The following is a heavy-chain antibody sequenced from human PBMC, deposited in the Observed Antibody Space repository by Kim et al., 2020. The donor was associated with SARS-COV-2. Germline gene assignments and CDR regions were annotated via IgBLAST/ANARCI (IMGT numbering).Heavy chain of an antibody. J-gene: IGHJ4*02. CDR1: GFTFTTAS. D-gene: IGHD2-8*02. CDR3: TTPYPGRFDF. Sequence: GGSLRLSCSASGFTFTTASMTWVRQAPGNGLEWVGRIASKNDGGTAAYAAPVKGRFTISRDDSKNTLYLQMNSLNTEDTAVYYCTTPYPGRFDFWGQGT. CDR2: IASKNDGGTA. V-gene: IGHV3-15*04.